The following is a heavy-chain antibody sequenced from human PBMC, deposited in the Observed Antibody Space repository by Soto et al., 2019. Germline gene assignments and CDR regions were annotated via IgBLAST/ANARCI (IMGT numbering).Heavy chain of an antibody. CDR1: ADSITRGGYY. J-gene: IGHJ4*02. CDR3: AGKQAGYFSGMDY. CDR2: TDGSGGREST. Sequence: SETLSLTCPVTADSITRGGYYWSWIRQHPVNGLEWLGYTDGSGGRESTLYNQSPKSRITLAVDTSKTQFSLNLSLVTVADTAVYFCAGKQAGYFSGMDYWGQGTMVTVSS. D-gene: IGHD2-15*01. V-gene: IGHV4-31*03.